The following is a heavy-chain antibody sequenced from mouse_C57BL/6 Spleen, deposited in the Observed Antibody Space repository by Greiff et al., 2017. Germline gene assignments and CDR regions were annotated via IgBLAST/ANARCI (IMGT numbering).Heavy chain of an antibody. D-gene: IGHD2-2*01. CDR1: GFNIKDDY. CDR2: IDPENGDT. J-gene: IGHJ3*01. V-gene: IGHV14-4*01. CDR3: TTDVVTRLAWFAY. Sequence: VQLKQSGAELVRPGASVKLSCTASGFNIKDDYMHWVKQRPEQGLEWIGWIDPENGDTEYASKFQGKATITADTSSNTAYLQLSSLTSEDTAVYYCTTDVVTRLAWFAYWGQGTLVTVSA.